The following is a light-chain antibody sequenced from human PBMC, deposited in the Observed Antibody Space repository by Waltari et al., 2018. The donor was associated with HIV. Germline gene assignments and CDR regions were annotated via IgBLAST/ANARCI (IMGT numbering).Light chain of an antibody. V-gene: IGLV2-23*01. Sequence: QSALTQPASVSGSPGQSITISCTGTSSDVGSYNLVSWYQQHPGKAPKFMIYEDDKRPSGVSNRFSGSKSGNTASLTISGLQAEDEADYYCCSYAGSTTWLFGGGTKLTVL. CDR3: CSYAGSTTWL. CDR2: EDD. CDR1: SSDVGSYNL. J-gene: IGLJ3*02.